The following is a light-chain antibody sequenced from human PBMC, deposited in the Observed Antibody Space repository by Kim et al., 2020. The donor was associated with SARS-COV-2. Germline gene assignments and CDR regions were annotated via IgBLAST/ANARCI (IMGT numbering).Light chain of an antibody. CDR1: EAISND. J-gene: IGKJ1*01. Sequence: ASIGDRITITCRASEAISNDLAWYQQKPGKVPKLLIFIASTLQSGVPSRFSGSGSGTDFTLTLNRLQAEDVATYYCQKYNGAPWTFGQGTKVDIK. CDR3: QKYNGAPWT. CDR2: IAS. V-gene: IGKV1-27*01.